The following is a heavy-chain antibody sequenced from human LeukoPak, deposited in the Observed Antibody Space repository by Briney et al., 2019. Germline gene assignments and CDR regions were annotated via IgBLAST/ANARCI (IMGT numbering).Heavy chain of an antibody. V-gene: IGHV4-4*02. J-gene: IGHJ4*02. CDR2: INHSGST. CDR1: GGSISSSNW. CDR3: ARGSSGWYRRIYFDY. Sequence: SGTLSLTCAVSGGSISSSNWWSWVRQPPGKGLEWIGEINHSGSTNYNPSLKSRVTISVDTSKNQFSLKLSSVTAADTAVYYCARGSSGWYRRIYFDYWGQGTLVTVSS. D-gene: IGHD6-19*01.